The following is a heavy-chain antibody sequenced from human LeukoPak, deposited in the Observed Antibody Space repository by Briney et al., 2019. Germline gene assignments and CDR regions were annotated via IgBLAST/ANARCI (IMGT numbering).Heavy chain of an antibody. Sequence: PGGSLRLSWVASGFTFSSYGMNWVRQAPGKGLEWVSYISSSSSTIYYADSVKGRFTISRDNAKNSLYLQMNSLRAEDTAVYYCARGFRRTGYPGDYYDYMYVWGKGTTVTVSS. D-gene: IGHD3/OR15-3a*01. V-gene: IGHV3-48*01. CDR1: GFTFSSYG. CDR2: ISSSSSTI. CDR3: ARGFRRTGYPGDYYDYMYV. J-gene: IGHJ6*03.